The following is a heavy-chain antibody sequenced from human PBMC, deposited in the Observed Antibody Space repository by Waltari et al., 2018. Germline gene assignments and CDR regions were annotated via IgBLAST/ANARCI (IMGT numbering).Heavy chain of an antibody. D-gene: IGHD3-22*01. CDR2: ISSNGLQT. CDR3: ARGGDSGGSYFGPNWYFDL. Sequence: EVQLVESGGGLVKPGGFLRLSCAASGFTFGSYSLIWVRRAPGRGLGWVSFISSNGLQTHYADSVKGRCTISRDNAKNSLSLQMNSLTADDTAVYYCARGGDSGGSYFGPNWYFDLWGRGTLITVSS. J-gene: IGHJ2*01. V-gene: IGHV3-21*02. CDR1: GFTFGSYS.